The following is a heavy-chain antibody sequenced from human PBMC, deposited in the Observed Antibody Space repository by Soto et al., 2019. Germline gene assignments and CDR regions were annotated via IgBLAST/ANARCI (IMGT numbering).Heavy chain of an antibody. Sequence: SVKVSCKASGGTFSSFTIGRVRQAPGQGLEWMGGIIPIYGTANYAQKFQGRVTITADASTRTAYMELSSLRSEDTAVYYCAKDRRADWESYYYYAMDVWAKGPRSPSP. J-gene: IGHJ6*02. V-gene: IGHV1-69*13. CDR2: IIPIYGTA. CDR3: AKDRRADWESYYYYAMDV. D-gene: IGHD1-26*01. CDR1: GGTFSSFT.